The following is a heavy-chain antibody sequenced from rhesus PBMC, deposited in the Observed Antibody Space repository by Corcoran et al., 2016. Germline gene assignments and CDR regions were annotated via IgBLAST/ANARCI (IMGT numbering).Heavy chain of an antibody. V-gene: IGHV3-14*01. D-gene: IGHD6-43*01. J-gene: IGHJ3*01. CDR2: INSDGSST. CDR3: AGDVPPDSSSSHF. Sequence: EVQVVESGGGLAEPGGSLRLSCAASGFTFSRYWMHWVRQAPGKGLEWISGINSDGSSTYYADSVKGRFTISRENAKNTLYLQMDGRRAEDTAVYYCAGDVPPDSSSSHFCGQGLRVTVSS. CDR1: GFTFSRYW.